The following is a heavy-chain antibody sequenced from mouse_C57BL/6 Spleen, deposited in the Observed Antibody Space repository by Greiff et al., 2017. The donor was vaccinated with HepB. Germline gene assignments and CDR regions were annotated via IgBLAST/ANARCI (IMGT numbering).Heavy chain of an antibody. CDR2: IDPENGDT. V-gene: IGHV14-4*01. Sequence: SGAELVRPGASVKLSCTASGFNIKDDYMHWVKQRPEQGLEWIGWIDPENGDTEYASKFQGKATITADTSSNTAYLQLSSLTSEDTAVYYCTTWDYSNWAFAYWGQGTLVTVSA. CDR1: GFNIKDDY. D-gene: IGHD2-5*01. CDR3: TTWDYSNWAFAY. J-gene: IGHJ3*01.